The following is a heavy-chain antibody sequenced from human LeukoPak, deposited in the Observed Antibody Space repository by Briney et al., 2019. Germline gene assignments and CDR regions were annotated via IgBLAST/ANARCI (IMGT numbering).Heavy chain of an antibody. D-gene: IGHD3-10*01. J-gene: IGHJ4*02. CDR1: GFTLSSYA. CDR3: AKGGAPLLWFGELSRIDY. CDR2: ISGSGGST. V-gene: IGHV3-23*01. Sequence: GGSLRLSCAASGFTLSSYAMSWVRQAPGKGLEWVSAISGSGGSTYYADSVKGRFTISRDSSKNTLYLQMNSLRAEDTAVYYCAKGGAPLLWFGELSRIDYWGQGTLVTVSS.